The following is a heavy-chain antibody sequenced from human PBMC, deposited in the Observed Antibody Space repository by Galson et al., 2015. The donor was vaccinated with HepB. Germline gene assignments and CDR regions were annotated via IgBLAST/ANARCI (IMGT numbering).Heavy chain of an antibody. CDR1: GFTVSSNY. Sequence: SLRLSCAASGFTVSSNYMSWVRQAPGKGLEWVSVIYSGGSTYYADSVKGRFTISRDNSKNTLYLQMNSLRAEDTAVYYCAREGGAAADNYGGDYWGQGTLVTVSS. CDR3: AREGGAAADNYGGDY. D-gene: IGHD6-13*01. J-gene: IGHJ4*02. V-gene: IGHV3-66*01. CDR2: IYSGGST.